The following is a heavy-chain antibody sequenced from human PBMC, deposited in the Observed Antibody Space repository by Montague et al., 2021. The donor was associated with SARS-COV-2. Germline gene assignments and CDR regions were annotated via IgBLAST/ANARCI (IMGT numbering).Heavy chain of an antibody. D-gene: IGHD3-22*01. CDR3: ARGRQHFNMIVVVMTGGEYYFDY. Sequence: SETLSLTCAVYSGSFSDYYWSWIRQPPGKGLEWIGEINHRGTSKYNPSLKSRVSISLDTSKNQFSLYLSSVTAADTAVYYCARGRQHFNMIVVVMTGGEYYFDYWGQGTLVTVSS. CDR1: SGSFSDYY. J-gene: IGHJ4*02. CDR2: INHRGTS. V-gene: IGHV4-34*01.